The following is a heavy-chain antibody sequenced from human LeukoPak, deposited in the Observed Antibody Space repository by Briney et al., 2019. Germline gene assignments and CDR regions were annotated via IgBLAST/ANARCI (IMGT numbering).Heavy chain of an antibody. CDR1: GGSISSGGYY. CDR3: ARSSSIAAAGLEHYYGMDV. Sequence: SETLSLTCTVSGGSISSGGYYWSWIRQHPGKGLEWIGYIYYSGSIYYDPSLKSRVTISVDTSKNQFSLKLSSVTAADTAVYYCARSSSIAAAGLEHYYGMDVWGQGTTVTVSS. D-gene: IGHD6-13*01. V-gene: IGHV4-31*03. CDR2: IYYSGSI. J-gene: IGHJ6*02.